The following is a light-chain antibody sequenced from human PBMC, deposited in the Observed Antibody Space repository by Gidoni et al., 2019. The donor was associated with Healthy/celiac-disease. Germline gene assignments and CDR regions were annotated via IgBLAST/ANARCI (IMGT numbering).Light chain of an antibody. CDR1: KLGDKY. V-gene: IGLV3-1*01. CDR2: QDS. Sequence: SYELTQPPSVSVSPGQTASITCAGDKLGDKYARWYQQKPGQSPVLVIYQDSKRPSGIPERFSGSNSGNTATLTISGTEAMDGADYYCQAWDSSTVVFGGATKLTVL. J-gene: IGLJ2*01. CDR3: QAWDSSTVV.